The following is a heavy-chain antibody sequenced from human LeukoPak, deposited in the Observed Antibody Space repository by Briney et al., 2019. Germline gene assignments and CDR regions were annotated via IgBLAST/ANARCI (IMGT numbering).Heavy chain of an antibody. V-gene: IGHV3-7*03. CDR3: AGDLVVPAAMGGFDY. CDR1: GFTFSSYW. CDR2: IKQDGSEK. J-gene: IGHJ4*02. Sequence: GGSLRLSCAASGFTFSSYWMSWVRQAPGKGLEWVANIKQDGSEKYYVDSVKGRFTISRDNAKNSLYLQMNSLRAEDTAVYYCAGDLVVPAAMGGFDYWGQGTLVTVSS. D-gene: IGHD2-2*01.